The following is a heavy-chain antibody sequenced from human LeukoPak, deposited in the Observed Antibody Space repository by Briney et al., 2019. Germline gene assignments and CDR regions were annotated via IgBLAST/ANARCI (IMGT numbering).Heavy chain of an antibody. CDR1: GGSISSLC. CDR2: IYYTGST. D-gene: IGHD6-6*01. Sequence: SETLSLTCSVSGGSISSLCWSWIRQPPGKGLEWIGYIYYTGSTNYNPSLKSRVTMFVDMSRNQFSVRLSSVTAADTAVYYCARHRAYSSSSPFDYWGQGTLVTVSS. CDR3: ARHRAYSSSSPFDY. V-gene: IGHV4-59*08. J-gene: IGHJ4*02.